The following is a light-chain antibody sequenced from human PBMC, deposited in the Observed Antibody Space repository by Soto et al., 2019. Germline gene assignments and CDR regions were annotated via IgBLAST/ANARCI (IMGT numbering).Light chain of an antibody. J-gene: IGKJ1*01. CDR2: KAS. Sequence: DIQMTQSPSTLSASIGDRVTITCRASQSINSWLAWYQKKPGKAPNLLICKASTLETGVPSRFSGSGSGTEFTLTISSLQPDDFATYYCQQYNNYLWTFGQGTKVEIK. CDR3: QQYNNYLWT. CDR1: QSINSW. V-gene: IGKV1-5*03.